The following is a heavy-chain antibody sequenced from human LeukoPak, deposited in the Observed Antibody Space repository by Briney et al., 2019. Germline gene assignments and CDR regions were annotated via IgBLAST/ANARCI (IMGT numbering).Heavy chain of an antibody. V-gene: IGHV3-64*01. J-gene: IGHJ4*02. D-gene: IGHD1-26*01. CDR3: ARGMGATRLLDY. Sequence: GGSLRLSCAASGFTFSSYAMHWVRQAPGKGLEYVSAISSNGGGTYYANSVKGRFTISRDNSENTLYLQMGSLRAEDMAVYYCARGMGATRLLDYWGQGTLVTVSS. CDR2: ISSNGGGT. CDR1: GFTFSSYA.